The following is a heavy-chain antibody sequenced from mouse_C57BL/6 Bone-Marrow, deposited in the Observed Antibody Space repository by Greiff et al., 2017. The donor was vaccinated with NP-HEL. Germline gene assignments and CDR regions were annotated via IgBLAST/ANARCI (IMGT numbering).Heavy chain of an antibody. CDR3: AREGVLLRYYFDY. Sequence: VQLKESGPELVKPGASVKMSCKASGYTFTDYNMHWVKQSHGKSLEWIGYINPNNGGTSYNQKFKGKATLTVNKSSSTAYMELRSLTSEDSAVYYCAREGVLLRYYFDYWGQGTTLTVSS. CDR2: INPNNGGT. J-gene: IGHJ2*01. D-gene: IGHD1-1*01. V-gene: IGHV1-22*01. CDR1: GYTFTDYN.